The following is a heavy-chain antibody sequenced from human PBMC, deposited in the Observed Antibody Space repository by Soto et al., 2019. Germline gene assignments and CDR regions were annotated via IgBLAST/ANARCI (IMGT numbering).Heavy chain of an antibody. CDR3: APSSLYGMDV. J-gene: IGHJ6*02. V-gene: IGHV4-30-4*01. Sequence: SETLSLTCSVSGGSISRGYYYWGWIRQTPGKGLEWIGNIYYSGNTYYNPSLKSRLIISIDTSKNQFSLKVCSVTAADTAVYYGAPSSLYGMDVWGQGTTVAVSS. CDR2: IYYSGNT. CDR1: GGSISRGYYY.